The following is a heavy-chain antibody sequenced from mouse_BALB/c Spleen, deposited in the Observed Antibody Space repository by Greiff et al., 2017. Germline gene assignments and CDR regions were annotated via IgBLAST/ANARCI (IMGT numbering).Heavy chain of an antibody. CDR3: ARSGANWDQGWYLEV. CDR2: IWGGGST. CDR1: GFSLSRYS. Sequence: QVQLKESGPGLVAPSQSLSITCTVSGFSLSRYSVHWVRQPPGKGLEWLGMIWGGGSTDYNSALKSRLSISKDNSKSHVFLKMNSLQTEDTATYYCARSGANWDQGWYLEVWGAGTTVTVSS. V-gene: IGHV2-6-4*01. D-gene: IGHD4-1*01. J-gene: IGHJ1*01.